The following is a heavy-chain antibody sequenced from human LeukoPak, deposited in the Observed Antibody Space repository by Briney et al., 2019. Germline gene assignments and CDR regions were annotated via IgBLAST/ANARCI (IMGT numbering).Heavy chain of an antibody. D-gene: IGHD2-15*01. Sequence: ASVKVSCKASGYTFTGYYTHWVRQAPGQGLEWMGWINPNSGGTNYAQKFQGRVTMTRDTSISTAYMELSRLRSDDTAVYYCARGRYCSGGSCYSGWFDPWGQGTLVTVSS. CDR1: GYTFTGYY. J-gene: IGHJ5*02. CDR3: ARGRYCSGGSCYSGWFDP. CDR2: INPNSGGT. V-gene: IGHV1-2*02.